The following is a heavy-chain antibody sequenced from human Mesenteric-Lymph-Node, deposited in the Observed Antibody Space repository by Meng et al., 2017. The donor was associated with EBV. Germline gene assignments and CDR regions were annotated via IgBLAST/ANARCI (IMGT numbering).Heavy chain of an antibody. CDR1: GDSIRSTSYF. Sequence: QLQLQEPGPGLLKPPETLSPTCTLSGDSIRSTSYFWGWVRQTPGKGLEWIGSTYYTGSTWYNPSLMSRVTISPDTANNQFSLRLWSVTAADTAVYYCARVGYNYGYFFDYWGQGTLVTVSS. CDR3: ARVGYNYGYFFDY. CDR2: TYYTGST. J-gene: IGHJ4*02. D-gene: IGHD5-24*01. V-gene: IGHV4-39*07.